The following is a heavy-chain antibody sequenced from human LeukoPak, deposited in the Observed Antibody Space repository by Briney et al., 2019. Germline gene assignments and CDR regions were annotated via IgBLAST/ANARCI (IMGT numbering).Heavy chain of an antibody. Sequence: SETLSLTCTVSGGSIGSTNYYWGWIRQPPGKGLEWIGNVYYTGSTYYNTSLKSRVAISVDTPKNQFSLKLSSVTAADTAVYYCAVPGPYYTNYGMDVWGQGTTVTVSS. CDR2: VYYTGST. CDR3: AVPGPYYTNYGMDV. V-gene: IGHV4-39*01. J-gene: IGHJ6*02. CDR1: GGSIGSTNYY.